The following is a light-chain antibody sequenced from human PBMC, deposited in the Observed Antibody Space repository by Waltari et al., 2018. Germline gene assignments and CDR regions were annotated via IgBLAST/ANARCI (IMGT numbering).Light chain of an antibody. J-gene: IGLJ7*01. V-gene: IGLV1-51*02. CDR2: ENT. CDR3: GTWDSSLSGAV. Sequence: QSVLTQPPSASAAPGQRVTIPCSGGSSNIGNEYVPLYRQFPGTAPKLLIYENTERPSGIPGRFSGSKSGTSATLDITGLQAGDEADYYCGTWDSSLSGAVFGGGTHLTVL. CDR1: SSNIGNEY.